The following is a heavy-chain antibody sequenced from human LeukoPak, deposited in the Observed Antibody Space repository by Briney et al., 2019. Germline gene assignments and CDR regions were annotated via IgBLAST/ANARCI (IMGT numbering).Heavy chain of an antibody. CDR2: ISSSSSYI. J-gene: IGHJ4*02. CDR3: ARDPTFGGAY. Sequence: GGSLRLSCAAYGFTFSSYSMNWVRQAPGKGLEWVSSISSSSSYIYYADSVKGRFTISRDNAKNSLYLQMNSLRAEDTAVYYCARDPTFGGAYWGQGTLVTVSS. D-gene: IGHD3-16*01. V-gene: IGHV3-21*01. CDR1: GFTFSSYS.